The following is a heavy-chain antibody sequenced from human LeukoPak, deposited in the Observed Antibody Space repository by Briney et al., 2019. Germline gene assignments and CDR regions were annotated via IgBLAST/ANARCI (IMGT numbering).Heavy chain of an antibody. Sequence: GGSLRLSCAASGFDFSPLEMSWVRQAPGKGLEWVSFISGSSEATHYADSVRGRFTISRDNAKNSLYLEMRSLRAEDTAVYYCAASLSGWYGPSAFYWGQGTRVTVSS. CDR1: GFDFSPLE. D-gene: IGHD6-19*01. CDR2: ISGSSEAT. CDR3: AASLSGWYGPSAFY. J-gene: IGHJ4*02. V-gene: IGHV3-48*03.